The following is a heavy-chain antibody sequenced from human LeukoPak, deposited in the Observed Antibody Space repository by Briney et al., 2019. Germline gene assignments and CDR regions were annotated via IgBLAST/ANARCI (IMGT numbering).Heavy chain of an antibody. CDR1: GGSIGSYY. Sequence: SETLSLTCNVSGGSIGSYYWSWIRQPPGKGLEWIGYIYYTGSTNYNPSLKSRVTISVDTSKNQFSLKLTSVTAADTAVYYCARENLQYYSDSGGHYSGAFDIWGQGTMVTVSS. D-gene: IGHD3-22*01. CDR2: IYYTGST. V-gene: IGHV4-59*01. J-gene: IGHJ3*02. CDR3: ARENLQYYSDSGGHYSGAFDI.